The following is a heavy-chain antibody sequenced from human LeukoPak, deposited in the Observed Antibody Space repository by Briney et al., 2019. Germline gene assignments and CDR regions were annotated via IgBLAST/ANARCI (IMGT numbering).Heavy chain of an antibody. V-gene: IGHV3-15*01. D-gene: IGHD3-22*01. CDR3: ARMVIRGYYFDY. CDR2: IKSKTDGGTT. Sequence: PGGSLRLSCAASGFTFSNAWMSWVRQAPGKGLEWVGRIKSKTDGGTTDYAAPVKGRFTISRDDSKNTLYLQMNSLRAEDTAVYYCARMVIRGYYFDYWGQGTLVTVSS. CDR1: GFTFSNAW. J-gene: IGHJ4*02.